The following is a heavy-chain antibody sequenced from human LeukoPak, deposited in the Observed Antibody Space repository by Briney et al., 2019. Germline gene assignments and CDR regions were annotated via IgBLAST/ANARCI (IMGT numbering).Heavy chain of an antibody. D-gene: IGHD1-1*01. CDR1: GFTFSSSA. CDR3: AKGGRTWDY. V-gene: IGHV3-23*01. J-gene: IGHJ4*02. Sequence: GGSLRLSCAASGFTFSSSAMSWVRQAPGKGLEWVSAISGSGGSTYYADSVTGRFTISRDSSKYTLYLQMESLRAVETALYCTAKGGRTWDYWGQGTLVTVSS. CDR2: ISGSGGST.